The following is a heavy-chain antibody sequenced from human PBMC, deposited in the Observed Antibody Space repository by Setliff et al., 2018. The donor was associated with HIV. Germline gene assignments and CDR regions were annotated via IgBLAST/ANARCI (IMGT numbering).Heavy chain of an antibody. V-gene: IGHV1-18*01. J-gene: IGHJ3*02. D-gene: IGHD2-15*01. Sequence: GASVKVSCKASGYTFTNYGISWVRQAPGQGPEWLGWISAYNGDTKYAQKFQGRVTMTTDTSTTTAHMELRSLRSDDTAVYYCARLKGVLVVMLDAFDIWGQGTKVTVSS. CDR2: ISAYNGDT. CDR3: ARLKGVLVVMLDAFDI. CDR1: GYTFTNYG.